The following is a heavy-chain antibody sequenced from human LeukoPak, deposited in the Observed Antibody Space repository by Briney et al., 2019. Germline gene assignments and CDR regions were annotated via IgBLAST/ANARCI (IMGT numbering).Heavy chain of an antibody. CDR2: ISSSSSTI. D-gene: IGHD6-19*01. Sequence: GGSLRLSCAASGFTFRTYSIHWVRQAPGKGLEWVSYISSSSSTIYYADSVKGRFTISRDNAKNSLYLQMNSLRAEDTAVYYCARDQAYSSGWGQFDYWGQGTLVTVSS. CDR3: ARDQAYSSGWGQFDY. J-gene: IGHJ4*02. CDR1: GFTFRTYS. V-gene: IGHV3-48*04.